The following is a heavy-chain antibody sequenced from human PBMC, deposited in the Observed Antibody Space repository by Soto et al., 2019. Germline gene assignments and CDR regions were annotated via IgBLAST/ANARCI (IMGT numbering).Heavy chain of an antibody. CDR1: GGSLSSRSNY. CDR3: AGGSPSAWEPPFY. V-gene: IGHV4-39*01. D-gene: IGHD1-26*01. CDR2: VYYTGGT. J-gene: IGHJ4*02. Sequence: SETLSLTCTVSGGSLSSRSNYWGWVRRPPGKGLEWIGSVYYTGGTYYNPSLKSRVAISIDMSKNQFSLELSFVTAADTAVYYCAGGSPSAWEPPFYWGQGTLVTVSS.